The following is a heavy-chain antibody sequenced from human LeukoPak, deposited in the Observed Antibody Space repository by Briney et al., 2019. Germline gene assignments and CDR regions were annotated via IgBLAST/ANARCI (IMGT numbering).Heavy chain of an antibody. CDR2: INHSGST. J-gene: IGHJ4*02. Sequence: SETLSLTCAVYGGSFNTYYWSWIRQPPGKGLEWIGEINHSGSTNYNPSLKSRATISVDTSKNQFSLKLSSVTAADTAVYYCARDSGIAARPFDYWGQGTLVTVSS. CDR3: ARDSGIAARPFDY. CDR1: GGSFNTYY. D-gene: IGHD6-6*01. V-gene: IGHV4-34*01.